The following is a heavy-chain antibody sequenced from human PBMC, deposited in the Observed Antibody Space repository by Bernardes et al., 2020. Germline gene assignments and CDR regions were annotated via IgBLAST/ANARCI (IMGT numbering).Heavy chain of an antibody. J-gene: IGHJ6*02. CDR2: IIPIFGTA. CDR3: ARGRVVVPAAIPYYYYGMDV. D-gene: IGHD2-2*01. CDR1: GGTFSSYA. V-gene: IGHV1-69*13. Sequence: SVKVSCKASGGTFSSYAISWVRQAPGQGLEWMGGIIPIFGTANYAQKFQGRVTITADESTSTAYMELSSLRSEDTAVYYCARGRVVVPAAIPYYYYGMDVWGQGTTVTVSS.